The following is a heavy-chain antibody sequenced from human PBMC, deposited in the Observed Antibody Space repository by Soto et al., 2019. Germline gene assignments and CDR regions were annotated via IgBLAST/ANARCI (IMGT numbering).Heavy chain of an antibody. D-gene: IGHD6-19*01. CDR3: ARVVGSGWIFDY. V-gene: IGHV1-3*01. J-gene: IGHJ4*02. CDR2: IDAANGNA. Sequence: ASVKVSCKASGYTFTSYAMHWVRQAPGQRLEWMGWIDAANGNAKYSQKFQGRFTISRDNAKNSLYLQMNSLRAEDTAVYYCARVVGSGWIFDYWGQGTLVTVSS. CDR1: GYTFTSYA.